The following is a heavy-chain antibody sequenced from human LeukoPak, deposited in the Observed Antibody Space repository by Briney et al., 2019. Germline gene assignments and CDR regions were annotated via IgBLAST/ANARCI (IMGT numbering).Heavy chain of an antibody. J-gene: IGHJ4*02. V-gene: IGHV3-15*01. D-gene: IGHD3-3*01. CDR2: IKSKTDGGTT. Sequence: SGGSLRLSRAASGFTFSNAWMSWVRQAPGKGLEWVGRIKSKTDGGTTDYAAPVKGRFTISRDDSKNTLYLQMDSLKTEDTAVYYCTTRLHYDFWSGYSMDYWGQGTLVTVSS. CDR3: TTRLHYDFWSGYSMDY. CDR1: GFTFSNAW.